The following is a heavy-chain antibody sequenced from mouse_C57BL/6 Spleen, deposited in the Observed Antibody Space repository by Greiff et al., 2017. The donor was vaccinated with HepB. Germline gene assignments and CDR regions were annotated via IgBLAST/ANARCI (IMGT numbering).Heavy chain of an antibody. CDR1: GYTFTSYW. CDR3: ARTGYYGNPAAMDY. J-gene: IGHJ4*01. CDR2: IDPSDSET. D-gene: IGHD2-1*01. Sequence: QVQLQQPGAELVRPGSSVKLSCKASGYTFTSYWMHWVKQRPIQGLEWIGNIDPSDSETHYNQKFKDKATLTVDKSSSTAYMQLSSLTSEDSAVYYCARTGYYGNPAAMDYWGQGTSVTVSS. V-gene: IGHV1-52*01.